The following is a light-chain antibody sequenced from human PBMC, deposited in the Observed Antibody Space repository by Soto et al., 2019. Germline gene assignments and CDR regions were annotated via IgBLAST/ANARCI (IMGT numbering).Light chain of an antibody. Sequence: DIVMTQSPATLSVAPGERVTFSCRASQGVSRKLAWYQHKPGQAPRLLISGASTGATGIPARFSGSGSGTDFTLTISSLQPEDFATYYCQQSYSTPGTFGQGTKVDIK. CDR1: QGVSRK. J-gene: IGKJ1*01. CDR2: GAS. CDR3: QQSYSTPGT. V-gene: IGKV3-15*01.